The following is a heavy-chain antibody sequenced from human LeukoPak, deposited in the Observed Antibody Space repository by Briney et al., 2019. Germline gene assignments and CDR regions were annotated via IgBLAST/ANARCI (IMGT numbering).Heavy chain of an antibody. D-gene: IGHD6-13*01. V-gene: IGHV3-74*01. CDR2: IDSDGSGT. J-gene: IGHJ4*02. CDR3: ARGTAAAVGIDY. CDR1: GFTFSSYW. Sequence: SGGSLRLSCAASGFTFSSYWMHWVRQAPGKGLVWVSHIDSDGSGTTYGDSAKGRFTISRDNAKNTLYLQMNSLRAEDTAVYYCARGTAAAVGIDYWGQGILVTVSS.